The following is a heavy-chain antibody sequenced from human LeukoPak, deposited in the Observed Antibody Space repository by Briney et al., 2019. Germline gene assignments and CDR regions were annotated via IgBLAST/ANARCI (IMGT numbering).Heavy chain of an antibody. CDR3: SRGNSAYDHDY. CDR1: RFTLSRYA. D-gene: IGHD5-12*01. J-gene: IGHJ4*02. V-gene: IGHV3-23*01. Sequence: GGCHRLSCVPSRFTLSRYAMIGVRPAPGKGLEWVASISGSGGSTYYPDSVKGRFTISRDNSKNTLYLQMNSLRADSPGVYFCSRGNSAYDHDYWGQGTLVTVSS. CDR2: ISGSGGST.